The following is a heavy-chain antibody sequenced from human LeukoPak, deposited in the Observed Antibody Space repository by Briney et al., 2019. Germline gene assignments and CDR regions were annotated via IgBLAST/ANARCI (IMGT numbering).Heavy chain of an antibody. CDR1: GGSISTDY. V-gene: IGHV4-59*01. J-gene: IGHJ6*02. CDR2: IYYTGDT. CDR3: ARSYDSRGYNYYGMVV. Sequence: SETLSLTCTVSGGSISTDYWSWIRQPPGKGLEGIGYIYYTGDTTYNSSLKRRVTISLDTSKNHFSLQLSSVTAADTAVYYCARSYDSRGYNYYGMVVWGQGTTVTVSS. D-gene: IGHD3-22*01.